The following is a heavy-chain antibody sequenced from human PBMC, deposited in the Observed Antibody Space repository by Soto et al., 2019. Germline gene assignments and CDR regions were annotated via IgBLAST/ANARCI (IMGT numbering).Heavy chain of an antibody. Sequence: PSETLSLTCTVSGGSISSGDYYWSWIRQPPGKGLEWIGYIYYSGSTYYNPSLKSRVTISVDTSKNQFSLKLSSVTAADTAVYYCARDHVERGSYHFDYWGQGTLVTVSS. CDR1: GGSISSGDYY. CDR3: ARDHVERGSYHFDY. V-gene: IGHV4-30-4*01. CDR2: IYYSGST. D-gene: IGHD1-26*01. J-gene: IGHJ4*02.